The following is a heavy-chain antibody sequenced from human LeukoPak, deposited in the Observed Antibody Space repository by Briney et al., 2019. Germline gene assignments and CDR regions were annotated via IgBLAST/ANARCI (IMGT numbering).Heavy chain of an antibody. D-gene: IGHD6-6*01. CDR1: GFTVTSNY. J-gene: IGHJ4*02. CDR2: IYSDDST. V-gene: IGHV3-53*01. CDR3: AKEVAAGRKGIDY. Sequence: GGSLRLSCVASGFTVTSNYMTWVRQAPGKGLECVSLIYSDDSTYYADSVKGRFTISRDSSSSTLFLQMKSLRAEDTATYYCAKEVAAGRKGIDYWGQGILVTVSS.